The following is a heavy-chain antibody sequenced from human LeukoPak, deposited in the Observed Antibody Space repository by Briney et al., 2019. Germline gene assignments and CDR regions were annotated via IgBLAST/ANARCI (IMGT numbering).Heavy chain of an antibody. CDR2: IYTSGST. CDR3: ARNPSTHYYDSSGYYFN. J-gene: IGHJ4*02. D-gene: IGHD3-22*01. Sequence: SETLSLTCTVSGYSISSGYYWSWIRQPAGKGLEWIGRIYTSGSTNYNPSLKSRVTISVDTSKNQFSLKLSSVTAADTAVYYCARNPSTHYYDSSGYYFNWGQGTLVTVSS. V-gene: IGHV4-61*02. CDR1: GYSISSGYY.